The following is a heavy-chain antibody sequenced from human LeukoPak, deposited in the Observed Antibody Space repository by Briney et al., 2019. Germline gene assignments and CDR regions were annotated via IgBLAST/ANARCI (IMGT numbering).Heavy chain of an antibody. CDR1: GGSISSSSYY. CDR2: IYYSGST. J-gene: IGHJ4*02. Sequence: PSETLSLTCTVSGGSISSSSYYWGWIRQPPGKGLEWIGSIYYSGSTYYNPSLKSRVTISVDTSKNQFSLKLSSVTAADTAVYYCARAMVPYFDYWGQGTLVTVSS. CDR3: ARAMVPYFDY. V-gene: IGHV4-39*07. D-gene: IGHD3-10*01.